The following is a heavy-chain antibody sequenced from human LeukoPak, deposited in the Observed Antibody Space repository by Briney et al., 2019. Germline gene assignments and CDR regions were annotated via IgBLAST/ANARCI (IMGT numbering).Heavy chain of an antibody. CDR2: IYPGDSDT. J-gene: IGHJ3*02. Sequence: GESLKISCKGSGYSFTSYWIGWVRQMPGKGLEWMGIIYPGDSDTRYSPSLQGQVTISADKSISTAYLQWSSLKASDTAMYYCARLAGSPTSGDAFDIWGQGTMVTVSS. V-gene: IGHV5-51*01. CDR3: ARLAGSPTSGDAFDI. D-gene: IGHD3-10*01. CDR1: GYSFTSYW.